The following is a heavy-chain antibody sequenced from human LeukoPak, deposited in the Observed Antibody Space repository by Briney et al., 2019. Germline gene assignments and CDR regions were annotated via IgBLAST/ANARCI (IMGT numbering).Heavy chain of an antibody. CDR3: ARELIAVAGTWLPWFDP. J-gene: IGHJ5*02. CDR1: GFTFSSYS. V-gene: IGHV3-48*02. D-gene: IGHD6-19*01. CDR2: ISSSSSTI. Sequence: PGGSLRLSCAASGFTFSSYSMNWVRQAPGKGLEWVSSISSSSSTIYYADSVKGRFTISRDNAKNSLYLQMNSLRDEDTAVYYCARELIAVAGTWLPWFDPWGQGTLVTVSS.